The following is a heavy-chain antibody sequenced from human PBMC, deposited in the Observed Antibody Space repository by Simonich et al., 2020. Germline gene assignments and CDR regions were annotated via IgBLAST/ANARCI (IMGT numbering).Heavy chain of an antibody. D-gene: IGHD3-22*01. CDR3: AKDLGERITMIVVVIDAFDI. J-gene: IGHJ3*02. V-gene: IGHV3-23*01. CDR1: GFTFSSYA. CDR2: ISGSGGRT. Sequence: GGGLVQPGGSLRLSCAASGFTFSSYAMSWVRQAPGKGREWVSAISGSGGRTYYADSVKGRFTISRDNSKNTLYLQMNSRRAEDTAVYYCAKDLGERITMIVVVIDAFDIWGQGTMVTVSS.